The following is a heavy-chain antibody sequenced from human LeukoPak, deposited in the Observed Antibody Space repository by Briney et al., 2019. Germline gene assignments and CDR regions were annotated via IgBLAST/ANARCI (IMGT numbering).Heavy chain of an antibody. V-gene: IGHV3-23*01. D-gene: IGHD3-9*01. J-gene: IGHJ3*02. CDR2: ISGSGGST. CDR3: AKDDWGLLYAFDI. CDR1: GFTFSSYA. Sequence: GGSLRLSCAASGFTFSSYAMSWVRQAPGKGLEWVSAISGSGGSTYYADPVKGRFTISRDNSKNTLYLQMSSLRAEDTAVYYCAKDDWGLLYAFDIWGQGTMVTVSS.